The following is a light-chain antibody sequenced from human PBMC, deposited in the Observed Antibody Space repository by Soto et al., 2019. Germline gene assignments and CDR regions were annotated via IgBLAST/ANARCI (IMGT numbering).Light chain of an antibody. CDR3: QQYNNWPRAT. V-gene: IGKV3-20*01. CDR1: QSVSSSY. Sequence: EIVMTQSPATLSLSPGERATLSCRASQSVSSSYLAWYQQKPGQAPRLLIYGASSRATGIPDRFSGSGSGTDFTLTISRLEPEDFAVYYCQQYNNWPRATFGGGTKVDIK. J-gene: IGKJ4*01. CDR2: GAS.